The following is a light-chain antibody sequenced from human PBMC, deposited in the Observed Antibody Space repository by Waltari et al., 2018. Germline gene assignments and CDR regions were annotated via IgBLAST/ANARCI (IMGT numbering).Light chain of an antibody. Sequence: ETVVTQSPANLSMSPGERATLSCRTSPRIGTSLAWYQQRPGQAPRLLIYRASTRATGIPDRFSGSGSETEFTLTISSLQSEDIAVYYCQQYNNWPPGTFGQGTKVEI. V-gene: IGKV3-15*01. J-gene: IGKJ1*01. CDR3: QQYNNWPPGT. CDR2: RAS. CDR1: PRIGTS.